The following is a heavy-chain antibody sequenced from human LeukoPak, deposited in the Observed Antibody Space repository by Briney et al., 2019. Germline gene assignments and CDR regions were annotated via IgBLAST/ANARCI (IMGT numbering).Heavy chain of an antibody. CDR1: GGSISSYY. V-gene: IGHV4-4*07. J-gene: IGHJ6*03. D-gene: IGHD2-2*01. CDR2: IYTSGST. CDR3: ARDGAYCSSTSCYEDYYYYMDV. Sequence: SETLSLTCTVSGGSISSYYWSWIRQPAGKGLEWIVRIYTSGSTNYNTSLKSRVTISVDKSKNQFSLKLSSVTAADTAVYYCARDGAYCSSTSCYEDYYYYMDVWGKGTTVTVSS.